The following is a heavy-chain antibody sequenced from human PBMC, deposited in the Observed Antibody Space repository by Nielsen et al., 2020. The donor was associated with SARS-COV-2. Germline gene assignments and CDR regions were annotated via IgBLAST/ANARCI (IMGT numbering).Heavy chain of an antibody. CDR2: ISGRGDTT. CDR1: GFSFTNYV. V-gene: IGHV3-23*01. J-gene: IGHJ3*01. CDR3: ARDWSRAFDV. Sequence: GESLKISCAASGFSFTNYVMSWVRQAPGKGLEWVSGISGRGDTTYYADTVKGRFTISRDNAKNSMSLQMNSLRVEDTAVYYCARDWSRAFDVWGQGTMVTVSS.